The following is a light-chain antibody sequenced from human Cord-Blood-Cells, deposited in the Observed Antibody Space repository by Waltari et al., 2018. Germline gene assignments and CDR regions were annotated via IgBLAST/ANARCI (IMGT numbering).Light chain of an antibody. Sequence: QSVLTQPPSASGTPGQRVTISCSGSSSNIGSNTVNWYQQLPGTAPKLLIYSNNHPPSVVPDRFSGSKSGTSASLAISGLQSEDEADYYCAAWDDSLNGPVFGGGTKLTVL. V-gene: IGLV1-44*01. CDR3: AAWDDSLNGPV. J-gene: IGLJ2*01. CDR2: SNN. CDR1: SSNIGSNT.